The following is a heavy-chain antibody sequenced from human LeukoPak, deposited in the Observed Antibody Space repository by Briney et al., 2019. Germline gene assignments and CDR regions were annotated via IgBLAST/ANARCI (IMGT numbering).Heavy chain of an antibody. Sequence: ASVKVSCKASGYTFSSYGISWVRQAPGQGLEWMGWIATYNGNSKYAQKVQGRVTMTTDTSTTTAYMELRTLRSDDTAVYYCARDMVGLAANGNWFDPWGQGTLVTVCS. CDR1: GYTFSSYG. J-gene: IGHJ5*02. V-gene: IGHV1-18*01. CDR2: IATYNGNS. D-gene: IGHD6-13*01. CDR3: ARDMVGLAANGNWFDP.